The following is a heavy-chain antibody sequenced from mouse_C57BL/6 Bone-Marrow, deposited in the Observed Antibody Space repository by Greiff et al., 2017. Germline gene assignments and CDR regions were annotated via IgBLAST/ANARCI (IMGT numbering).Heavy chain of an antibody. CDR3: ARRPWFAY. Sequence: VQGVESGAELVRPGASVTLSCKASGYTFTDYEMHWVKQTPVHGLEWIGAIDPETGGTAYNQKFKGKAILTADKSSSTAYMELSSRTSEDSAVYYCARRPWFAYWGQGTLVTVSA. J-gene: IGHJ3*01. CDR2: IDPETGGT. CDR1: GYTFTDYE. V-gene: IGHV1-15*01.